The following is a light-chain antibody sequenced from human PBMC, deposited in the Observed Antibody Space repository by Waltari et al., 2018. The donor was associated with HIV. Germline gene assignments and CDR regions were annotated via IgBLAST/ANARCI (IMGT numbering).Light chain of an antibody. CDR1: SSNIGNNY. J-gene: IGLJ2*01. CDR2: ENN. V-gene: IGLV1-51*02. CDR3: GTWDSSLSAVV. Sequence: QSVLTQPPSVSAAPGQKVTISCSGRSSNIGNNYLSWYQQLPGTAPKVLIYENNKRPSGIPDRFSGSKSGTSATLGVTGLQTGDEADYFCGTWDSSLSAVVFGGGTKLTVL.